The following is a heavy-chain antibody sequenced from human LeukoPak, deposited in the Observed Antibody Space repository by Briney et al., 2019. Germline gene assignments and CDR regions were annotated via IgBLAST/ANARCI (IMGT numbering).Heavy chain of an antibody. CDR3: ARRRRVTPILFDY. CDR1: GGSLRSSNYY. CDR2: IYYSGST. J-gene: IGHJ4*02. V-gene: IGHV4-39*01. D-gene: IGHD5-18*01. Sequence: PSETLSLTCTVSGGSLRSSNYYWGWIRQPPGKGLEWIGSIYYSGSTYYNPSLKSRVTISVDTSKNEFSLKLSSVTAADTAVYYCARRRRVTPILFDYWGQGTLVTVSS.